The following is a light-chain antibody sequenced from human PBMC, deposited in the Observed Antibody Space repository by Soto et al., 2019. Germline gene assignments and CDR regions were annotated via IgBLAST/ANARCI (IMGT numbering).Light chain of an antibody. Sequence: DIQLTQSPSFLSASVGDRVTITCRASQGISSFLAWYQQKPGKAPKLLIYGASALQSGVPSRFSGSGSGTEFTLTISSLQPEDFATYHCQQLNSYPYTFGQGSKLEIK. V-gene: IGKV1-9*01. CDR1: QGISSF. CDR3: QQLNSYPYT. CDR2: GAS. J-gene: IGKJ2*01.